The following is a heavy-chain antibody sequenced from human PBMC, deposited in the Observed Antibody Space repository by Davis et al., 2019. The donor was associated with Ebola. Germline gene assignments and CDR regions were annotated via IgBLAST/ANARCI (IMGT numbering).Heavy chain of an antibody. CDR3: ARAYSNYAPYYYGMDV. J-gene: IGHJ6*02. Sequence: GSLRLSCAVYGGSFSGYYWSWIRQPPGKGLEWIGEINHSGSTNYNPSLKSRVTISVDTSKNQFSLKLSSVTAADTAVYYCARAYSNYAPYYYGMDVWGQGTTVTVSS. CDR1: GGSFSGYY. CDR2: INHSGST. V-gene: IGHV4-34*01. D-gene: IGHD4-11*01.